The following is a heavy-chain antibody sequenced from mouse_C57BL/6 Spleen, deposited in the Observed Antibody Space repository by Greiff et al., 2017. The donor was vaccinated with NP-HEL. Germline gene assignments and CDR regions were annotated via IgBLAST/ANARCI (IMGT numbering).Heavy chain of an antibody. J-gene: IGHJ4*01. CDR3: ARGFFITTVAYAIDY. V-gene: IGHV1-22*01. CDR2: INPNNGGT. Sequence: VQLQQSGPELVKPGASVKMSCKASGYTFTDYNMHWVKQSHGKSLEWIGYINPNNGGTSYNQKFKGKATLTVNKSSSTAYMELRSLTSEDSAVYYCARGFFITTVAYAIDYWGQGTSVTVSS. CDR1: GYTFTDYN. D-gene: IGHD1-1*01.